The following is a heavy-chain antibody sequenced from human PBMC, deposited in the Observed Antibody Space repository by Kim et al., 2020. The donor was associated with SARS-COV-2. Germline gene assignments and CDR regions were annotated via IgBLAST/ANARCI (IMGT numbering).Heavy chain of an antibody. V-gene: IGHV1-18*01. CDR2: NT. J-gene: IGHJ4*02. D-gene: IGHD5-12*01. Sequence: NTNYAQKLQGIVTMPPDTSTSTAYMELRSLRSDDTAVYYCAREGYVVDYWGQGTLVTVSS. CDR3: AREGYVVDY.